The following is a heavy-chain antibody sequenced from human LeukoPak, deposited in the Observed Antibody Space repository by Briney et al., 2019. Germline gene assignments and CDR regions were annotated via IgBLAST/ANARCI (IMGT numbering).Heavy chain of an antibody. V-gene: IGHV1-2*02. J-gene: IGHJ4*02. D-gene: IGHD6-6*01. CDR2: INPNSGGT. Sequence: GASVKVSCKASGYTFSGYYIFWVRRAPGQGLEWMGWINPNSGGTNYAPEFQGRLTMTRDTSITTAYMELSTLRSDDTAVYYCARISLVLDYWGQGTLVTVSS. CDR3: ARISLVLDY. CDR1: GYTFSGYY.